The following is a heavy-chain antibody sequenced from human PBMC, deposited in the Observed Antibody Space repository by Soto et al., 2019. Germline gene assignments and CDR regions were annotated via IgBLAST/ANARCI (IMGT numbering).Heavy chain of an antibody. D-gene: IGHD3-22*01. Sequence: EVQLLESGGGLVQPGGSLRLSCAASGFTFSSYAMSWVRQAPGKGLEWVSAISGSGGSTYYADSVKGRFTISRDNSKNKLYLEMNSRRAEDRAVYYCAKWVVVVPTGGGYDYWGQGTLVTVSS. V-gene: IGHV3-23*01. CDR3: AKWVVVVPTGGGYDY. J-gene: IGHJ4*02. CDR1: GFTFSSYA. CDR2: ISGSGGST.